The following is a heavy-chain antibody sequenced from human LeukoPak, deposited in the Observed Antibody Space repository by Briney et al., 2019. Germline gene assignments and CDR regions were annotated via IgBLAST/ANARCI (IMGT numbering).Heavy chain of an antibody. Sequence: PSETLSLTCTVAGGSISSGKYYWGWVRQPPGKGLEWIGSIYYTGSTYHNPSLKSRVTISVDTSKIQFSLNLRSVTAADTAIYYCARHVTSFGVVAYFDYWGQGTLVTVSS. CDR3: ARHVTSFGVVAYFDY. D-gene: IGHD3-3*01. CDR1: GGSISSGKYY. CDR2: IYYTGST. V-gene: IGHV4-39*01. J-gene: IGHJ4*02.